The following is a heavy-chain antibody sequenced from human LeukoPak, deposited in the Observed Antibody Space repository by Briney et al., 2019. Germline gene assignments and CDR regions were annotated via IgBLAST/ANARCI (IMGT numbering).Heavy chain of an antibody. CDR2: IYSGDRT. D-gene: IGHD6-13*01. CDR3: TRDLTGTTWSENDY. V-gene: IGHV3-53*01. Sequence: GGSLRLSCVASGLSVRGSYMSWVRQAPGKGLEWVSVIYSGDRTYYADSVKGRFTISRDTSKNTLYLQMNTLRADDTAMYYCTRDLTGTTWSENDYWGQGTLVTISS. J-gene: IGHJ4*02. CDR1: GLSVRGSY.